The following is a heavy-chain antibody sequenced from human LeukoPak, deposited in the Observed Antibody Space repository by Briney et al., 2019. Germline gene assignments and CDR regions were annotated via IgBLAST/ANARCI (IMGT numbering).Heavy chain of an antibody. CDR1: GFTLSSYW. CDR2: INSDGSST. V-gene: IGHV3-74*01. Sequence: GGSLRLSCAASGFTLSSYWMHWVRQAPGKGLVWVSRINSDGSSTSYADSVKGRFTISRDNSKNTVYLQMNNLRAEDTAVYYCARIPSRALDIWGQGTMVTVSS. J-gene: IGHJ3*02. CDR3: ARIPSRALDI. D-gene: IGHD2-21*01.